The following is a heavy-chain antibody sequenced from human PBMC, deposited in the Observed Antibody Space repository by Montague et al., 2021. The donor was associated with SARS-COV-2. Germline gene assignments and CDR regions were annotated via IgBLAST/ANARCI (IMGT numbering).Heavy chain of an antibody. CDR2: IYYSGSS. Sequence: SETLSLTCTVSGGSISSYYWSWIRQPPGKGLEWIGYIYYSGSSNYNPSLKSRVTISVDTSKNQFSLKLSSVTAADTAVYYCARDQGRWLQPGVHFDYWGQGTLVTVSS. V-gene: IGHV4-59*01. J-gene: IGHJ4*02. CDR3: ARDQGRWLQPGVHFDY. CDR1: GGSISSYY. D-gene: IGHD5-24*01.